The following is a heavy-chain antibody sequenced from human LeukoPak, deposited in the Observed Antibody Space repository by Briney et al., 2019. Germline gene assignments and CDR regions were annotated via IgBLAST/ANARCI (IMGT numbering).Heavy chain of an antibody. V-gene: IGHV3-11*04. Sequence: GGSLRLSCAGSGFTFSDYYMSWLRQAPGKGLEWVSYISSSDSTIKYTDSVKGRFTISRDNAKNSLFLQMHSLRADDTAVYYCARADCSSTSRYELDYWGQGTLVTVSS. CDR2: ISSSDSTI. J-gene: IGHJ4*02. CDR3: ARADCSSTSRYELDY. D-gene: IGHD2-2*01. CDR1: GFTFSDYY.